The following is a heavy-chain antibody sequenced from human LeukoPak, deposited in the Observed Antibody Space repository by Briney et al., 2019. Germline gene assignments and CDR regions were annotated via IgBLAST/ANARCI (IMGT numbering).Heavy chain of an antibody. J-gene: IGHJ4*02. CDR2: ISSSSSTI. Sequence: GGSLRLSCAASGFTFSSYSMNWVRQAPGKGLEWVSYISSSSSTIYYADSVKGRFTISRDNAKNSLYLQMNSLRAEDTAAYYCARQWGQSGSYGSLDYWGQGTLVTVSS. CDR1: GFTFSSYS. D-gene: IGHD1-26*01. CDR3: ARQWGQSGSYGSLDY. V-gene: IGHV3-48*01.